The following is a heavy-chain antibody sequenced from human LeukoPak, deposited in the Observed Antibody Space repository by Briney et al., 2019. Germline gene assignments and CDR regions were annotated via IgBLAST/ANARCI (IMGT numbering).Heavy chain of an antibody. CDR3: ARESSSHYYYGMGV. Sequence: SETLSLTCTVSGGSISSYYWCWIRQPPGNGLDPFWYIYYSGSTNYNPSLKSRVTISVDTSKNQFSLKLSSVTAADTAVYYCARESSSHYYYGMGVWGQGTTVTVSS. J-gene: IGHJ6*02. CDR1: GGSISSYY. V-gene: IGHV4-59*01. D-gene: IGHD6-6*01. CDR2: IYYSGST.